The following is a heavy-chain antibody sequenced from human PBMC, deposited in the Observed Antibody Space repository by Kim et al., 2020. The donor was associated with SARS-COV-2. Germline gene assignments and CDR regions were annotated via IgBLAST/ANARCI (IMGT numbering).Heavy chain of an antibody. Sequence: GGSLRLSCAASGFTFSSYGMHWVRQAPGKGLEWVAVIWYDGSNKYYADSVKGRFTISRDNSKNTLYLQMNSLRAEDTAVYYCARDIFYYYGSGSGADVWGQGTTVTVSS. CDR3: ARDIFYYYGSGSGADV. J-gene: IGHJ6*02. V-gene: IGHV3-33*01. CDR1: GFTFSSYG. CDR2: IWYDGSNK. D-gene: IGHD3-10*01.